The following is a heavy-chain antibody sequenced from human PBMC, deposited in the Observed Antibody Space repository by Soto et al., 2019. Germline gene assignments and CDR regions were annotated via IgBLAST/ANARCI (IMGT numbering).Heavy chain of an antibody. CDR1: WVTCGGYA. CDR2: ISYDGSNK. CDR3: ASKQRDSSGWLN. D-gene: IGHD6-19*01. J-gene: IGHJ4*02. V-gene: IGHV3-30-3*01. Sequence: GGFLGLCSAAAWVTCGGYAMHWVRQDPGKGLEWVAVISYDGSNKYYADSVKGRFTISRDNSKNTLYLQMNSLRAEDTAVYYCASKQRDSSGWLNWGQGTLVTVSS.